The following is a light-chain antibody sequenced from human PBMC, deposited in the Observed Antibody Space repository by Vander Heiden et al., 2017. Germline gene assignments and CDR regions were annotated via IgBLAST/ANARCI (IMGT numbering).Light chain of an antibody. CDR3: SAWDSSLGAWV. Sequence: QAGLTQPPSVSKGLRQTATLTCIGNSTNVGNQGAAWLQQHQSHPPKLLAYRNNNRPSGISERFSASRSGNTASLTITGLQPEDEADYHCSAWDSSLGAWVFGGGTKLTVL. CDR1: STNVGNQG. V-gene: IGLV10-54*04. J-gene: IGLJ3*02. CDR2: RNN.